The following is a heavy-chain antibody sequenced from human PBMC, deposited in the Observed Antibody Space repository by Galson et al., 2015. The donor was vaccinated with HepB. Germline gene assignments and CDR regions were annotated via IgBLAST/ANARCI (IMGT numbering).Heavy chain of an antibody. Sequence: SLRLSCAASGFSFSDYYMSWIRQAPGKGLEWISYISSTIGDTNYADSVKGRFTISRDNAKNSLYLQMNSLRAEDTAVYYCVRDHTEGLEFDYWGQGTLVTVSS. V-gene: IGHV3-11*05. CDR3: VRDHTEGLEFDY. D-gene: IGHD3-3*01. J-gene: IGHJ4*02. CDR2: ISSTIGDT. CDR1: GFSFSDYY.